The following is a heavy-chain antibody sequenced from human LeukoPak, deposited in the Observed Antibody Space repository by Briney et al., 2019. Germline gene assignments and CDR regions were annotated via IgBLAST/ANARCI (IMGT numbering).Heavy chain of an antibody. CDR1: GFTFSSHW. V-gene: IGHV3-7*05. Sequence: GGSLRLSCAASGFTFSSHWMNWVRQAPGKGLEWVATIKHDGSEKYSVDSVKGRFTISRDNAKDSLYLQINSLRAEDTAIYYCARTGRYSYGSDAFDMWGQGTVVTVSS. CDR3: ARTGRYSYGSDAFDM. J-gene: IGHJ3*02. CDR2: IKHDGSEK. D-gene: IGHD5-18*01.